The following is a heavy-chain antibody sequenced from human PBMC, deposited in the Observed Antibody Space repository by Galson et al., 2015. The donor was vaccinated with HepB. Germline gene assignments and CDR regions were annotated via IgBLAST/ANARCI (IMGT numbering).Heavy chain of an antibody. CDR2: VNPSNGST. V-gene: IGHV1-46*03. CDR1: IYTTYY. CDR3: VREVVGANSKSFEY. Sequence: SVKVSCKASIYTTYYMHWVRQAPGQGLEWMGGVNPSNGSTRYAQKLQGRVTMTRDTSTSTVYMELSSLRSEDTAVYYCVREVVGANSKSFEYWGQGTLVTVSA. J-gene: IGHJ4*02. D-gene: IGHD4-11*01.